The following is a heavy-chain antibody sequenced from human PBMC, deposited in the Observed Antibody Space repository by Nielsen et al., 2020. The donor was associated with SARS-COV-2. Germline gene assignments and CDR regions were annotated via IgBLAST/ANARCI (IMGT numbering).Heavy chain of an antibody. Sequence: GESLKISCAASGFTFSSYAMHWVRQAPGKGLEWVAVISYDGSNKYYADSVKGRFTISRDNSKNTLYLQMNSLRAEDTAVYYCARAIGYCSSTSCYAGGFDYWGQGTLVTVS. CDR1: GFTFSSYA. D-gene: IGHD2-2*01. V-gene: IGHV3-30-3*01. CDR3: ARAIGYCSSTSCYAGGFDY. J-gene: IGHJ4*02. CDR2: ISYDGSNK.